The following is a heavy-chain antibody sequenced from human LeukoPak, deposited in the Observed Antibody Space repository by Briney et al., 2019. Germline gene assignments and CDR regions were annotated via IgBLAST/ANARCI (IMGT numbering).Heavy chain of an antibody. CDR2: IYPGDSDT. CDR3: VTPPNDAGDYNY. CDR1: GYAFSTYW. J-gene: IGHJ4*02. V-gene: IGHV5-51*01. Sequence: GESLKISCKASGYAFSTYWIGWVRQKPGKGLEWMGIIYPGDSDTKYSPSFQGQVTVSADRSINTAYLQWSSLRASDTAMYYCVTPPNDAGDYNYWGQGTLVIVSS. D-gene: IGHD4-17*01.